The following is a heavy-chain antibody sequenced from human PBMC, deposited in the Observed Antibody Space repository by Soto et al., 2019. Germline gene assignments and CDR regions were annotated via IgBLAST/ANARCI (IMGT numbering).Heavy chain of an antibody. D-gene: IGHD6-19*01. J-gene: IGHJ6*02. V-gene: IGHV3-48*01. CDR3: ARVFEQWLVCYYYGMDV. CDR2: ISSSSSTI. Sequence: EVQLVESGGGLVQPGGSLRLSCAASGFTFSSYSMNWVRQAPGKGLEWVSYISSSSSTIYYADSVKGRFTISRDNAKNSLYLQMNSMRAEDTAVYYCARVFEQWLVCYYYGMDVWGQGTTGTVSS. CDR1: GFTFSSYS.